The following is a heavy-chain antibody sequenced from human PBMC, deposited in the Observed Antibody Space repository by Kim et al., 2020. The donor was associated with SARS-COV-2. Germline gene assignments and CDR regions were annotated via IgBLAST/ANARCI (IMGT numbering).Heavy chain of an antibody. CDR2: FGTA. J-gene: IGHJ4*02. CDR3: AREYGSDY. D-gene: IGHD4-17*01. Sequence: FGTANYAQKFQGRVTITADESTSTAYMELSSLRSEDTAVYYCAREYGSDYWGQGTLVTVSS. V-gene: IGHV1-69*01.